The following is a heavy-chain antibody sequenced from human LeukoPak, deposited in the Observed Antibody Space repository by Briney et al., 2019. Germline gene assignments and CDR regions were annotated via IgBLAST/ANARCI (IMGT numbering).Heavy chain of an antibody. J-gene: IGHJ3*02. Sequence: PSETLSLTCTVSGGSISSSSYYWGWIRQPPGKGLEWIGSIYYSGSTYYNPSLKSRVTISVDTSKNQFPLKLSSMTAADTAVYYCARGFDGPNAFDIWGQGTMVTVSS. D-gene: IGHD5-24*01. CDR1: GGSISSSSYY. CDR3: ARGFDGPNAFDI. CDR2: IYYSGST. V-gene: IGHV4-39*06.